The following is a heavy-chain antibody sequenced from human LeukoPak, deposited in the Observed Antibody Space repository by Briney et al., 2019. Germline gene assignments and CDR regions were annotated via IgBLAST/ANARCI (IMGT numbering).Heavy chain of an antibody. D-gene: IGHD2-2*01. CDR2: ISGSGGGT. V-gene: IGHV3-23*01. CDR1: GFTFSSYA. J-gene: IGHJ4*02. Sequence: GGSLRLSCAASGFTFSSYAMSWVRQAPGEGLEWVSAISGSGGGTYYADSVKGRFTISRDNSKNTLYLQMNSLRAEDTAVYYCAKGYCSSTSCHRGFDYWGQGTLVTVSS. CDR3: AKGYCSSTSCHRGFDY.